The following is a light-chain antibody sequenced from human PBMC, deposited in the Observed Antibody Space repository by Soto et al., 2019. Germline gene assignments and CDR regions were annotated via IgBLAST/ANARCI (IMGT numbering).Light chain of an antibody. V-gene: IGKV3-20*01. CDR2: GAS. Sequence: EIVLTQSPGTLSLSPGERATLSCRASQSVNSRYLAWYQQKPGQAPSLLIYGASSRATGIPDRFSGSGSGTDFTLTISRLEPEDFAVYYCQLYGSSPPWTFGQGTKVEIK. J-gene: IGKJ1*01. CDR1: QSVNSRY. CDR3: QLYGSSPPWT.